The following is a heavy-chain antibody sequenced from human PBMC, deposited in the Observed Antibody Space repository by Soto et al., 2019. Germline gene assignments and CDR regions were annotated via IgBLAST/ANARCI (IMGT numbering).Heavy chain of an antibody. Sequence: GGSLRLSCAASGFTFSSYAMHWVRQAPGKGPEWVAVISYDGSNKYYADSVKGRFTISRDNSKNTLYLQMNSLRAEDTAVYYCARPNSIVVVVAATGGFDYWGQGTLVTVSS. CDR3: ARPNSIVVVVAATGGFDY. CDR2: ISYDGSNK. V-gene: IGHV3-30-3*01. D-gene: IGHD2-15*01. J-gene: IGHJ4*02. CDR1: GFTFSSYA.